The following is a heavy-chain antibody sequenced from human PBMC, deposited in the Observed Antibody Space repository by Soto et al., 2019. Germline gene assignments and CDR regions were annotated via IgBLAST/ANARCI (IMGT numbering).Heavy chain of an antibody. CDR1: GFTFNSYW. D-gene: IGHD6-13*01. J-gene: IGHJ5*02. Sequence: PGGSLRLSCAASGFTFNSYWMSWVRQAPGKGLQWVASINQDGTEQHYVDSVRGRFTVSRDNVRNSLYLQVNSLRVEDTAVYYCARDHTSPGMTGDRWGQGSLVTVSS. CDR2: INQDGTEQ. CDR3: ARDHTSPGMTGDR. V-gene: IGHV3-7*01.